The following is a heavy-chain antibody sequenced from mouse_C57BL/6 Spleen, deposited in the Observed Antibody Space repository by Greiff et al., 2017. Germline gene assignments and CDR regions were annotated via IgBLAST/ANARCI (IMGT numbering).Heavy chain of an antibody. CDR1: GFSLTSYG. CDR2: IWGVGST. J-gene: IGHJ4*01. D-gene: IGHD1-1*01. CDR3: ASGSSHAMDY. Sequence: QVQLQQSGPGLVAPSQSLSITCTVSGFSLTSYGVDWVRQSPGKGLEWLGVIWGVGSTNYNSALKSRLSISKDNSKSQVFLKMNSLQTDDTAMYYWASGSSHAMDYWGQGTSVTVSS. V-gene: IGHV2-6*01.